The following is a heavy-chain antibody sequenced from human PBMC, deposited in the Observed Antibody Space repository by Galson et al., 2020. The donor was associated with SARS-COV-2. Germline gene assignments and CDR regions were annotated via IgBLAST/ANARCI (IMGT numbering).Heavy chain of an antibody. V-gene: IGHV3-33*01. D-gene: IGHD2-21*02. Sequence: GGSLRLSCATSGFTFSNYGMHWVRQAPGKGLEWVAIIWHDGSDKKYADSVKGRFTISRDNFQNILYLEMNSLRVDDTAVYYCSRDWDRTFGSCRGDCSDFDFWGQGTLVTVST. J-gene: IGHJ4*02. CDR3: SRDWDRTFGSCRGDCSDFDF. CDR2: IWHDGSDK. CDR1: GFTFSNYG.